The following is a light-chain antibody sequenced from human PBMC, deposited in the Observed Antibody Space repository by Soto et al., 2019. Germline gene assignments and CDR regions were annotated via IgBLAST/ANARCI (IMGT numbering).Light chain of an antibody. CDR1: SSDVGGYDY. J-gene: IGLJ1*01. CDR2: EVS. Sequence: QSVLTQPASVSGSPGQSITISCTGTSSDVGGYDYVSWYQLHPGKAPKLMVFEVSNRPSGVSYRFSGSKSGNTASLTISGLQAEDEADYYCSSYTSSSSYVFGTGTKVTGL. CDR3: SSYTSSSSYV. V-gene: IGLV2-14*01.